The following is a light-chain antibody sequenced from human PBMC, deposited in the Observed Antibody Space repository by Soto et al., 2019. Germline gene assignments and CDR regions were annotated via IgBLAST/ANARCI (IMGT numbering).Light chain of an antibody. CDR1: QSISSW. CDR3: QQYNSYSWT. J-gene: IGKJ1*01. CDR2: KAS. V-gene: IGKV1-5*03. Sequence: DLHQTQYPSTLSASVGDRVTITCRASQSISSWLAWYQQKPGKAPKLLIYKASSLESGVPSRFSGSGSGTEFTLTISSLQPDDFATYYCQQYNSYSWTFGQGTKVDIK.